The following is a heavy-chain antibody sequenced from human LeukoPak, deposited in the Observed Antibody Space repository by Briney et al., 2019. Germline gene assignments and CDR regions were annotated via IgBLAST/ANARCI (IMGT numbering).Heavy chain of an antibody. V-gene: IGHV3-23*01. J-gene: IGHJ4*02. Sequence: GGSLRLSCAASGFTCSHFAMSWVRQAPGKGLHWVSTISGSGNKTYDADSVKGRFTISRDNSKNTLYLQMTGLRAEDTAVYYCAKLKRVGIAPFDDWGQGTLVTVSS. D-gene: IGHD3-10*01. CDR1: GFTCSHFA. CDR3: AKLKRVGIAPFDD. CDR2: ISGSGNKT.